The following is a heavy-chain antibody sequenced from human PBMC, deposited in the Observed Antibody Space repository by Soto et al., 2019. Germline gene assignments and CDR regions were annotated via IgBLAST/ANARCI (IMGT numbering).Heavy chain of an antibody. CDR1: GYTFTSYA. CDR2: INIGDGDT. D-gene: IGHD5-18*01. J-gene: IGHJ4*02. CDR3: ARDQIATPYPLAMEY. Sequence: QVQLLQSGAEVKKPGASVKVSCKAFGYTFTSYAVHWLRQAPGQRLEWLGWINIGDGDTKYSQKLNDRVTLTRDRPANTTYMELTTLRFEDTAVYYCARDQIATPYPLAMEYRGQGTLITVSS. V-gene: IGHV1-3*04.